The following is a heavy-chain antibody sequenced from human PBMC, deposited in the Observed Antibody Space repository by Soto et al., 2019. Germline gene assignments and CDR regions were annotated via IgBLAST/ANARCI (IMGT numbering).Heavy chain of an antibody. V-gene: IGHV6-1*01. CDR1: GDSVSSNSAA. Sequence: PSQTLSLTCAISGDSVSSNSAAWNWIRQSPSRGLEWLGRTYYRSKWYNDYAVSVKSRITINPDTSKNQFSLQLNSVTPEDTAVYYCARDLGYGDYFWVGTKYYYYGMDVWGQGTTVTVSS. CDR3: ARDLGYGDYFWVGTKYYYYGMDV. D-gene: IGHD4-17*01. CDR2: TYYRSKWYN. J-gene: IGHJ6*02.